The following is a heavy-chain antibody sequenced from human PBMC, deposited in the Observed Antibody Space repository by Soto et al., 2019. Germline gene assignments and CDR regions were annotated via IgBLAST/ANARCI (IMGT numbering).Heavy chain of an antibody. CDR3: ARDRVDSTAVLYYYYGMDV. D-gene: IGHD3-3*01. V-gene: IGHV4-30-4*08. CDR2: IYYSGST. Sequence: PSETLSLTCAVSGGSISSGGYSWSWIRQPPGKGLEWIGYIYYSGSTYYNPSLKSRVTISVDTSKNQFSLKLSSVTAADTAVYYCARDRVDSTAVLYYYYGMDVWGQGTTVTVSS. J-gene: IGHJ6*02. CDR1: GGSISSGGYS.